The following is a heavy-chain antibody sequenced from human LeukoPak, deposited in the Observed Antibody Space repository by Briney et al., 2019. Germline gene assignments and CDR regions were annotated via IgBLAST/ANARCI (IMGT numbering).Heavy chain of an antibody. D-gene: IGHD3-10*02. CDR2: IAYDGSNK. CDR1: GFTFSSYP. Sequence: QTGGTLRLYCAASGFTFSSYPMQRVRQAPGKGLERMAVIAYDGSNKYYEDCVKVRFTISRDNSKNTLYLQMNSVGAEDTCVNYCARSYVAGCYWGQGTMVT. J-gene: IGHJ4*02. CDR3: ARSYVAGCY. V-gene: IGHV3-30*01.